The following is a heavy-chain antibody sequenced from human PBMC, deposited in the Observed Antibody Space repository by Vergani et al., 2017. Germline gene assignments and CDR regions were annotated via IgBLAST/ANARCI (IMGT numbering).Heavy chain of an antibody. D-gene: IGHD6-19*01. CDR3: ARVGRSAVAGTFGAFDM. CDR1: GFTFSTDA. CDR2: ISSDGGST. J-gene: IGHJ3*02. Sequence: EVQLLESGGGLVQPGGSLRLSCAASGFTFSTDAMTWVRQAPGKGPDWVSTISSDGGSTYYSDSVKGRFTISRDNSKNTLSLQMNSLRAEDTAVYYCARVGRSAVAGTFGAFDMWVQGTMVTVSS. V-gene: IGHV3-23*01.